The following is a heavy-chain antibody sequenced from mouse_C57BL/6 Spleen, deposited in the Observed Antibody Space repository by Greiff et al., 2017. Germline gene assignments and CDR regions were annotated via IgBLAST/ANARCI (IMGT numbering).Heavy chain of an antibody. J-gene: IGHJ3*01. CDR1: GYTFTDYE. CDR3: TRREYDYDAWFAY. V-gene: IGHV1-15*01. CDR2: IDPETGGT. Sequence: QVQLQQSGAELVRPGASVTLSCKASGYTFTDYEMHWVKQTPVHGLEWIGAIDPETGGTAYNQKFKGKAILTADKSSSTAYMELRSLTSEDSAVYYCTRREYDYDAWFAYWGQGTLVTVSA. D-gene: IGHD2-4*01.